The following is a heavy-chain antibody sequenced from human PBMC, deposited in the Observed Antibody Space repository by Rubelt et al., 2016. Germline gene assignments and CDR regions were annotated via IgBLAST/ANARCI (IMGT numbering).Heavy chain of an antibody. J-gene: IGHJ4*02. Sequence: QLQLQESGPGLVKPSETLSLTCTVSGGSISSSSYYWGWIRQPPGKGLEWIGSIYYSGSTYYNPSLKSRVTISVDTSKNQFSLKLSSVTAADTAVYYCAREITVTTLIDYWGQGTLVTVSS. CDR3: AREITVTTLIDY. CDR1: GGSISSSSYY. CDR2: IYYSGST. D-gene: IGHD4-17*01. V-gene: IGHV4-39*07.